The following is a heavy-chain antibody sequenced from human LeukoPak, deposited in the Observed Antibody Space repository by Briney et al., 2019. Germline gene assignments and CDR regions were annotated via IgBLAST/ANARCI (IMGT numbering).Heavy chain of an antibody. J-gene: IGHJ4*02. D-gene: IGHD6-13*01. CDR2: IYSGGTT. CDR1: GFTFSSYA. V-gene: IGHV3-66*01. CDR3: ARAAPGTPPDY. Sequence: GGSLRLSCAASGFTFSSYAMSWVRQAPGKGLEWVSVIYSGGTTYYADSVKGRFTISRDNSKNTLLLQMNSLRAEDTAVYYCARAAPGTPPDYWGQGTLVTVSS.